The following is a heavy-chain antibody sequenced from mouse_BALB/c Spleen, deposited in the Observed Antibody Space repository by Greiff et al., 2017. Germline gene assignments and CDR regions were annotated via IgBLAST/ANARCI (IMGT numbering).Heavy chain of an antibody. Sequence: VQLKESGPELVKPGASVKIPCKASGYTFTDYNMDWVKQSHGKSLEWIGDINPNNGGTIYNQKFKGKATLTVDKSSSTAYMELRSLTSEDTAVYYCARDGNSSFAYWGQGTLVTVSA. CDR1: GYTFTDYN. J-gene: IGHJ3*01. V-gene: IGHV1-18*01. CDR2: INPNNGGT. CDR3: ARDGNSSFAY. D-gene: IGHD2-1*01.